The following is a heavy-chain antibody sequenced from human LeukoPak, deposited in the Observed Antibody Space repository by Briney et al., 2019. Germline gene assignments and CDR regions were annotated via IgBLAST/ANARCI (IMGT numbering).Heavy chain of an antibody. J-gene: IGHJ4*02. V-gene: IGHV4-34*01. CDR1: GGSFSGYY. Sequence: MSSETLSLTCAVYGGSFSGYYWTWIRQPPRKGMEWIGEINHSGSTNYNTSLKSRVTISVDASKNQFSLKLSSVTAADTAVYYCARIGRDGYNFHYWGQGTLVTVSS. D-gene: IGHD5-24*01. CDR3: ARIGRDGYNFHY. CDR2: INHSGST.